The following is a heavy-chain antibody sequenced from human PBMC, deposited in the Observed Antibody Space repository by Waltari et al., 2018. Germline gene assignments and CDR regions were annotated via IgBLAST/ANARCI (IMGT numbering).Heavy chain of an antibody. Sequence: QVQLVQSGAEGKKPGASVKVSCKASGYTFTTPGINWVRQAPGQGLEWMGWISAYNGNTNFAQNLQGRVTMTTDTSTSTAYMELRSLTSDDTAVYYCARDRHQWVRDAFDIWGQGTVVTVSS. V-gene: IGHV1-18*01. J-gene: IGHJ3*02. CDR2: ISAYNGNT. D-gene: IGHD1-26*01. CDR3: ARDRHQWVRDAFDI. CDR1: GYTFTTPG.